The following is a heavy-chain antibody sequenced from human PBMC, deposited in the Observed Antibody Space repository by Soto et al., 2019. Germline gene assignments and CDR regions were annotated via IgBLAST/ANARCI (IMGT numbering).Heavy chain of an antibody. CDR2: IYYTGTT. D-gene: IGHD2-2*01. V-gene: IGHV4-31*03. CDR1: GGSISSGGHY. J-gene: IGHJ4*02. CDR3: AREDETSNYFDY. Sequence: QVQLQESGPGLVKPSQALSLICTVSGGSISSGGHYWSWIRQHPGKGLEWIGYIYYTGTTYYNPSLRRRLTISVDSSRNQFSLRLSSVTAADTAVYYCAREDETSNYFDYWGQGTLVTVSS.